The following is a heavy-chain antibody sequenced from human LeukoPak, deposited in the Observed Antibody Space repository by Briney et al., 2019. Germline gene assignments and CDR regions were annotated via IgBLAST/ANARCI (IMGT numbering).Heavy chain of an antibody. D-gene: IGHD3-10*01. CDR3: AKSRGVTTSNWFDP. J-gene: IGHJ5*02. V-gene: IGHV3-23*01. Sequence: GGSLRLSCAASGFTFNSYAMSWVRQAPGKGLEWVSAISGSGGSTYYADSVKGRFTISRDNSKNTLYLQMNSLRAEDTAVYYCAKSRGVTTSNWFDPWGQGTLVTVSS. CDR2: ISGSGGST. CDR1: GFTFNSYA.